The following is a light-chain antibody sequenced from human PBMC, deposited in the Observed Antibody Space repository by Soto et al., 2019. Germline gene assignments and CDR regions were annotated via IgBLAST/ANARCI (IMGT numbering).Light chain of an antibody. CDR3: QKYSSGPLT. CDR2: TAS. J-gene: IGKJ4*01. CDR1: QGISSY. V-gene: IGKV1-27*01. Sequence: DIQMTQSPSSLSASVGDRVTITCRASQGISSYLAWYQQKPGKVPKLLIYTASPLYPGVPSRFSGSGSGTDFTLTSSSLQPEDVATYSCQKYSSGPLTFGGGTKVEI.